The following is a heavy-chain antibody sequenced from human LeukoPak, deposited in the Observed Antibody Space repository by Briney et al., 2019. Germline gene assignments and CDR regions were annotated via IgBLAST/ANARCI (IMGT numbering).Heavy chain of an antibody. D-gene: IGHD1-26*01. CDR1: GGSISSYY. V-gene: IGHV4-4*07. Sequence: SETLSLTCIVSGGSISSYYWSWIRQPAGKGLEWIGRIDISGATNYNPSLKSRVTMSLDTSKNQFSLKLSSVTAADTAVYYCARDRGLGEWELLDYFDYWGQGTLVTVSS. CDR3: ARDRGLGEWELLDYFDY. J-gene: IGHJ4*02. CDR2: IDISGAT.